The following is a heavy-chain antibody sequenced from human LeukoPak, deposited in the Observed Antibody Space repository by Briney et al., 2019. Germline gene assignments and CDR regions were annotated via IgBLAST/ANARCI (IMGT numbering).Heavy chain of an antibody. CDR1: GGTFSSYA. CDR3: ARDGEMATIYFDY. CDR2: IIPIVGIA. Sequence: SVKLCCNASGGTFSSYAHSWVRQVHGQGLEWMGTIIPIVGIANYAQKFQGRATITADKSTSTAYMELSSLRSEDTAVYYCARDGEMATIYFDYWGQGTLVTVSS. J-gene: IGHJ4*02. V-gene: IGHV1-69*04. D-gene: IGHD5-24*01.